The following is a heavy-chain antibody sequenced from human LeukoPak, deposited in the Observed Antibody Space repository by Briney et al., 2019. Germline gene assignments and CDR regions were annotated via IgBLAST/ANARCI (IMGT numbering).Heavy chain of an antibody. CDR3: ASLYYYDSSGYYSPFH. Sequence: WVRQPPGKGLEWIGSIYYSGSTYYNPSLKSRVTISEDTSKNQFSLKLSSVTAADTAVYYCASLYYYDSSGYYSPFHWGQGTLVTVSS. D-gene: IGHD3-22*01. J-gene: IGHJ4*02. V-gene: IGHV4-39*01. CDR2: IYYSGST.